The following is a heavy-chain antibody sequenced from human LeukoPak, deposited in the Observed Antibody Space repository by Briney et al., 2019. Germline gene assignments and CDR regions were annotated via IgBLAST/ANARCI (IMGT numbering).Heavy chain of an antibody. CDR2: ISWNSGSI. J-gene: IGHJ4*02. V-gene: IGHV3-9*03. CDR1: GFTFDDYA. D-gene: IGHD1-26*01. CDR3: AKDTGSGSYHYFDY. Sequence: PPGGSLRLSCAASGFTFDDYAMYWVRQAPGKGLEWVSGISWNSGSIGYADSVKGRFTISRDNAKNSLYLQMNSLRAEDMALYYCAKDTGSGSYHYFDYWGQGTLVTVSS.